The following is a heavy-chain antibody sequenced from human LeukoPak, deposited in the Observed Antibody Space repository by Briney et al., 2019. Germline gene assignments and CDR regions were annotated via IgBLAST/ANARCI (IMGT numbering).Heavy chain of an antibody. Sequence: SETLSLTCAVSGYSISSGYYWGWIRQPPGKGLEWIGSVYHSGSTYYIPSLKSRVTISVDTSKNQFSLKVTSVTAADTAVYYCARGISTTGHDYWGEGTLVTVSS. V-gene: IGHV4-38-2*01. CDR2: VYHSGST. D-gene: IGHD2/OR15-2a*01. CDR3: ARGISTTGHDY. J-gene: IGHJ4*02. CDR1: GYSISSGYY.